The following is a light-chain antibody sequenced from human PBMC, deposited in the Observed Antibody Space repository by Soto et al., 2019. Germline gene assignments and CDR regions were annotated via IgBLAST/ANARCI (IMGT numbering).Light chain of an antibody. CDR3: LQHNNYPRT. V-gene: IGKV1-17*01. CDR2: ATS. J-gene: IGKJ1*01. CDR1: QGIGND. Sequence: DVQMTQSPSSLSASVGDRVTITCRASQGIGNDLGWYQQKPGKAPKRLIYATSTLQSGVPSRFSGSGSGTEFTLTISRLQPEDFATYYCLQHNNYPRTFGQGTKVEIK.